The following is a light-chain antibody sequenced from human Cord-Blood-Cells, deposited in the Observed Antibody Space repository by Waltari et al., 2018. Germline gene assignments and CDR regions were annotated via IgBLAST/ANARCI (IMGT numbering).Light chain of an antibody. J-gene: IGLJ3*02. CDR1: SSDVGGYNY. CDR2: DVS. Sequence: QSALTQPASVSGSPGQSITISCTGTSSDVGGYNYVPWYQQHPGKAPKLMIYDVSNRPSGVSNRFAGSKSGNTASLTISGLQAEDEADDYCSSYTSSSTWVFGGGTKLTVL. CDR3: SSYTSSSTWV. V-gene: IGLV2-14*03.